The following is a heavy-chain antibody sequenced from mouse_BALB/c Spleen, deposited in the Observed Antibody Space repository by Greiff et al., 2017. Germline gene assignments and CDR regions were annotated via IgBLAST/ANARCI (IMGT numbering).Heavy chain of an antibody. CDR1: GYTFTSYV. CDR3: ARGAITTAPYAMDY. V-gene: IGHV1-14*01. Sequence: EVQLQQSGPELVKPGASVKMSCKASGYTFTSYVMHWVKQKPGQGLEWIGYINPYNDGTKYNEKFKGKATLTSDKSSSTAYMELSSLTSEDSAVYYCARGAITTAPYAMDYWGQGTSVTVSS. CDR2: INPYNDGT. J-gene: IGHJ4*01. D-gene: IGHD1-2*01.